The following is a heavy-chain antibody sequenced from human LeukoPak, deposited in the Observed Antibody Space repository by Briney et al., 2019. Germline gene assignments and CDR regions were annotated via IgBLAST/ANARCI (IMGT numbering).Heavy chain of an antibody. D-gene: IGHD3-3*01. CDR2: INPNSGGT. CDR3: ARDRGKLRFLEWLLDY. Sequence: ASVKVSCKASGYTFTGYYMHWVRQAPGQGLEWMGWINPNSGGTNYAQKFQGRVTMTRDTSISTAYMELSRLRSDDTAVYYCARDRGKLRFLEWLLDYWGQGTLVTVSS. V-gene: IGHV1-2*02. J-gene: IGHJ4*02. CDR1: GYTFTGYY.